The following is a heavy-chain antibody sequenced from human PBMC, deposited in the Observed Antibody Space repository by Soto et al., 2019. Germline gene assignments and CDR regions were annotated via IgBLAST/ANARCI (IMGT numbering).Heavy chain of an antibody. D-gene: IGHD5-12*01. J-gene: IGHJ6*02. CDR1: GYTFTSYG. Sequence: ASVKVSCKASGYTFTSYGISWVRQAPGQGLEWMGWISAYNGNTNYAQKLQGRVTMTTDTSTSTAYMELRSLRSDDTAVYYCTAGYDSGVYYYYYGMDVWGQGTTVTVSS. CDR3: TAGYDSGVYYYYYGMDV. CDR2: ISAYNGNT. V-gene: IGHV1-18*01.